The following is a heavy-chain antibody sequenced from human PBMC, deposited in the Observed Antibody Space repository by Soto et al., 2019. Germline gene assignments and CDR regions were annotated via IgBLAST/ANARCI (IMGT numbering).Heavy chain of an antibody. CDR3: ASKTGYSSGWRTVYYYYGMDV. D-gene: IGHD6-19*01. V-gene: IGHV1-69*13. J-gene: IGHJ6*02. CDR2: IIPIFGTA. CDR1: GGTFSSYA. Sequence: SVKVSCKASGGTFSSYAISWVRQAPGQGLEWMGGIIPIFGTANYAQKFQGRVTITADESTSTAYMELSSLRSEDTAVYYCASKTGYSSGWRTVYYYYGMDVWGQGTTVTVSS.